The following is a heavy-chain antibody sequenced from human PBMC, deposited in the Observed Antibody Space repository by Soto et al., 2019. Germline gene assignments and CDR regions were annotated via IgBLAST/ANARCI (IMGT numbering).Heavy chain of an antibody. CDR2: IYPTGST. CDR3: ARGVWYSSGGSPYGMDV. D-gene: IGHD6-19*01. J-gene: IGHJ6*02. Sequence: SETLPLTCAVSGGSISSRKWWSWVRQPPGKGLEWIGEIYPTGSTNYNPSLKSRVTISADKSKNQFSLKLGSVTAADTAVYYFARGVWYSSGGSPYGMDVWGHGTTVTV. V-gene: IGHV4-4*02. CDR1: GGSISSRKW.